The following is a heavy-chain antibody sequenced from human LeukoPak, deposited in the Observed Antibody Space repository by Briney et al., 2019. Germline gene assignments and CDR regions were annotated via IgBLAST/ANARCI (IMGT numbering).Heavy chain of an antibody. D-gene: IGHD6-13*01. CDR1: GGSFSGYY. V-gene: IGHV4-34*01. J-gene: IGHJ4*02. CDR3: ARAAGTLFDY. CDR2: INHSGST. Sequence: SETLSLTCAVYGGSFSGYYWSWIRQPPGKGLVWIGEINHSGSTNYNPSLKSRVTISVDTSKNQFSLKLSSVTAADTAVYYCARAAGTLFDYWGQGTLVTVSS.